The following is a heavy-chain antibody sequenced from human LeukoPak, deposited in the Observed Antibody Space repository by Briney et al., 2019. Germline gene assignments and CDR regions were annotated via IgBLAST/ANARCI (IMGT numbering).Heavy chain of an antibody. CDR1: GFTFSSYA. CDR3: ARVPRYNWNYDLGSDDY. D-gene: IGHD1-7*01. J-gene: IGHJ4*02. V-gene: IGHV3-23*01. Sequence: PGGSLRLSCAASGFTFSSYAMSWVRQAPGKGLEWVSAISGSGGSTYYADSVKGRFTISRDNSKNTLYLQMNSLRAEDTAVHYCARVPRYNWNYDLGSDDYWGQGTLVTVSS. CDR2: ISGSGGST.